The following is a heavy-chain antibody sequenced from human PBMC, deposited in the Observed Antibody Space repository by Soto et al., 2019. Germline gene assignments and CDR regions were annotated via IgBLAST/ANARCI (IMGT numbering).Heavy chain of an antibody. J-gene: IGHJ4*02. V-gene: IGHV3-30-3*01. CDR3: ARWEIRGSNFDY. Sequence: PGGSLRLSCAASGFTFSSYAMHWVRQAPGKGLEWVAVISYDGSNKYYADSVKGRFTISRDNSKNTLYLQMNSLRAEDTAVYYCARWEIRGSNFDYWGQGTLVTVSS. CDR2: ISYDGSNK. D-gene: IGHD1-26*01. CDR1: GFTFSSYA.